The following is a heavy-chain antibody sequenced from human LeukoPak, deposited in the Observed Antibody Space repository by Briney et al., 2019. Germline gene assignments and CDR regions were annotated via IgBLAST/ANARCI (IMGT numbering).Heavy chain of an antibody. CDR1: GFTFSNYA. Sequence: GGSLRLSCAASGFTFSNYAMSWVRKAPRKGLEWVSAISGSGGNTYYADSVRGRFTISRDNSTNTLYLQMDNLRAADTALYYCAREPGSYHWFDPWGQGTLVTVSS. J-gene: IGHJ5*02. CDR2: ISGSGGNT. V-gene: IGHV3-23*01. CDR3: AREPGSYHWFDP. D-gene: IGHD2-2*01.